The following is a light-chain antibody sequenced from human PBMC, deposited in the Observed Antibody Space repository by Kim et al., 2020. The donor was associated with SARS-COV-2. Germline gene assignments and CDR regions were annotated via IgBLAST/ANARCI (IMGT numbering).Light chain of an antibody. CDR3: QQYNNKPPIT. J-gene: IGKJ4*01. CDR2: AAY. V-gene: IGKV3-15*01. Sequence: SPEGRAPPPARAGQHVGSHLVCYQQKPGQAPRILIYAAYTRAARIPARFVGGGSGTEFTLTISSLQSEEFAVYYCQQYNNKPPITFGEGTKVDIK. CDR1: QHVGSH.